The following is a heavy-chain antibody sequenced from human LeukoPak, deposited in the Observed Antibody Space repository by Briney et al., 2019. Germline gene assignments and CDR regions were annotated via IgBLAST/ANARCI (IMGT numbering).Heavy chain of an antibody. CDR1: GYTFTSYG. J-gene: IGHJ5*02. CDR2: ISAYNGNT. CDR3: ARDLYYYDSSGYLIWFDP. V-gene: IGHV1-18*01. D-gene: IGHD3-22*01. Sequence: ASVKVSCKASGYTFTSYGISWMRQAPGQGLEWMGWISAYNGNTNYAQKLQGRVTMTTDTSTSAAYMELRSLRSDDTAVYYCARDLYYYDSSGYLIWFDPWGQGTLVTVSS.